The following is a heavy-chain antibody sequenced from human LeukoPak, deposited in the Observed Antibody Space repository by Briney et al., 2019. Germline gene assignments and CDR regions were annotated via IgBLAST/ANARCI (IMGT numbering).Heavy chain of an antibody. V-gene: IGHV3-48*02. CDR2: IGSSSSTR. Sequence: PGGSLRLSCAASGFTFSSYSMKWVRQAPGKGLGWVSYIGSSSSTRNYSDAVKGRFTITRDNAKNSLYLQMNSLRDEDTAVYYCARGDGDIVVVPAAIQGAFDIWGQGTMVTVSS. D-gene: IGHD2-2*01. J-gene: IGHJ3*02. CDR3: ARGDGDIVVVPAAIQGAFDI. CDR1: GFTFSSYS.